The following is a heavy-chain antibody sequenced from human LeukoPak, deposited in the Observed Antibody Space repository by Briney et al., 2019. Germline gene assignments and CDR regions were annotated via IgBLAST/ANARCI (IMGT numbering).Heavy chain of an antibody. Sequence: SETLSLTCTVSGGSISSYYWSWIRQPPGKGLEWIGSIYSSGSTYYNSSLQSRVIIIIDTPKNHFSLTLSSVTAADTAVYYCARSDGYGLVDIWGQGTMVTVS. CDR3: ARSDGYGLVDI. D-gene: IGHD3-10*01. V-gene: IGHV4-4*09. CDR2: IYSSGST. CDR1: GGSISSYY. J-gene: IGHJ3*02.